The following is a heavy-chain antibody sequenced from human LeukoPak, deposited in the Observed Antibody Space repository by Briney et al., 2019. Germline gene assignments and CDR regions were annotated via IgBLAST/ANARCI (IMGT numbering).Heavy chain of an antibody. V-gene: IGHV3-74*01. CDR3: ASQLTYYYYMDV. D-gene: IGHD1-1*01. CDR2: INSDGSST. Sequence: GGSLRLSCAASGFTFSSYWMHWVRQAPGKGLVWVSRINSDGSSTSYADSVKGRFTISRDNAKNTLYLQMNSLRAEDTAVYYCASQLTYYYYMDVWGKGTTVTVSS. CDR1: GFTFSSYW. J-gene: IGHJ6*03.